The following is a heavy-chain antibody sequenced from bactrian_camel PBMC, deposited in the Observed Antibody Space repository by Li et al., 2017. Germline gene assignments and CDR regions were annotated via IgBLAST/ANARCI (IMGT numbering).Heavy chain of an antibody. CDR1: GEISTYDC. Sequence: HVQLVESGGGSVQAGGSLRLSCAASGEISTYDCREWFRRAPGKEPEELAGIYTGGSGTWYADSVKGRFTISQDNAKNTLYLVLNSLKTEDTAMYYCAKGLIGDLKGPGTQVTVS. V-gene: IGHV3S1*01. D-gene: IGHD1*01. J-gene: IGHJ4*01. CDR2: IYTGGSGT.